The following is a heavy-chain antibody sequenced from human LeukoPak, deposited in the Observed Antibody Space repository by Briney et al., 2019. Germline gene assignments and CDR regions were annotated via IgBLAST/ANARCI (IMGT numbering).Heavy chain of an antibody. D-gene: IGHD3-10*01. Sequence: GESLKISCKGSGYSFTSYWISWVRQMPGKGLEWMGRIDPSGSYTNYSPSFQGHVTISADKSISTAYLQWSSLKASDTAMYYCARRVNTMVRGVIFNWFDPWGQGTLVTVSS. CDR2: IDPSGSYT. CDR1: GYSFTSYW. J-gene: IGHJ5*02. CDR3: ARRVNTMVRGVIFNWFDP. V-gene: IGHV5-10-1*01.